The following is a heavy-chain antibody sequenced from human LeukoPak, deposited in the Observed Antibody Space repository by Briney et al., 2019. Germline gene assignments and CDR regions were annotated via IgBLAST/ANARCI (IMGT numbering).Heavy chain of an antibody. CDR2: ISLAGQT. Sequence: SETLSLTCGVSGGSISGTNWWSWVRPPPGQGLEWIGEISLAGQTNYNPSLNGRVTMSLDKSSNQLSLHLTSVTAADTATYFCSRESGPFCPFGYWGQGALVIVSS. V-gene: IGHV4/OR15-8*02. J-gene: IGHJ4*02. CDR3: SRESGPFCPFGY. D-gene: IGHD1-26*01. CDR1: GGSISGTNW.